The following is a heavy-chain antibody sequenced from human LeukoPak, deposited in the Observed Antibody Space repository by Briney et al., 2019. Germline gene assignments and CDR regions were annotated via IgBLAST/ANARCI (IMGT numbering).Heavy chain of an antibody. CDR2: FDTGFGT. D-gene: IGHD6-19*01. V-gene: IGHV3-23*01. J-gene: IGHJ4*02. Sequence: GGSLRLSCTASGFTFGDYGLSWFRQAPGRGLEWVSAFDTGFGTYYPDSLKGRFTISRDNSKNTLLLQMNSLRAEDTAVYYCARSSGWWSLDYWGQGTLVTVSS. CDR3: ARSSGWWSLDY. CDR1: GFTFGDYG.